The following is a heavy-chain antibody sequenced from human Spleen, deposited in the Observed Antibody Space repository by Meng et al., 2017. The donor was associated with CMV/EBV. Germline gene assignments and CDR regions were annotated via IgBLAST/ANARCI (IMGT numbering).Heavy chain of an antibody. V-gene: IGHV3-30*02. Sequence: GCKVGSLEREWVRKGEGGGEEGEDRKWYEGENKNYEESVKGRFTISRDNSKNTLFLQMDSLRVDDTATYFCAKGSSWDDLDFWSQGTLVTVSS. J-gene: IGHJ4*02. D-gene: IGHD6-13*01. CDR1: GCKVGSLE. CDR2: KWYEGENK. CDR3: AKGSSWDDLDF.